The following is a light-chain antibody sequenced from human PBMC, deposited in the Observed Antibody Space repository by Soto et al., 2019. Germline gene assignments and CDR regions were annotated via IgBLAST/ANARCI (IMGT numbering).Light chain of an antibody. CDR1: QGMSSS. CDR3: QHLYT. Sequence: DIQLTQSPPFISAAIGDRVTVSCRVSQGMSSSLSCYQQKPGKAPKLLIVAVSTLHSGVPSRFSGSGSGTEFTLTISILHPEDYATYIGQHLYTLGGRTK. J-gene: IGKJ4*01. CDR2: AVS. V-gene: IGKV1-9*01.